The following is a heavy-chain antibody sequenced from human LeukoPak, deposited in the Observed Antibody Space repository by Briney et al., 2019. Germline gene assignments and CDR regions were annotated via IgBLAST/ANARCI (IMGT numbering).Heavy chain of an antibody. Sequence: GGSLRLSCAASGFTFSDYYMSWIRQAPGKGLEWVSYISSSGSTIYYADSVKVRFTISRDNAKNSLYLQMNSLRAEDTAVYYCARDFRDSSGYFKPEYAFDIWGQGTMVTVSS. CDR1: GFTFSDYY. CDR2: ISSSGSTI. CDR3: ARDFRDSSGYFKPEYAFDI. V-gene: IGHV3-11*04. J-gene: IGHJ3*02. D-gene: IGHD3-22*01.